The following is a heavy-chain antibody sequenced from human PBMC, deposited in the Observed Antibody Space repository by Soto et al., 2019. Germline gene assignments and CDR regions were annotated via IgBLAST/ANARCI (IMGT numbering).Heavy chain of an antibody. D-gene: IGHD3-10*01. CDR3: ASMDYSNYYGMDV. CDR1: GHTFTNYY. CDR2: ISPSGDGP. J-gene: IGHJ6*02. Sequence: ASVKVSCKASGHTFTNYYMHWVRQAPGQGLEWMGVISPSGDGPTFAQKFQGRVTMTRDTSTSTVYMELSSLRFEDTAVYYCASMDYSNYYGMDVWGQGIMVTAP. V-gene: IGHV1-46*01.